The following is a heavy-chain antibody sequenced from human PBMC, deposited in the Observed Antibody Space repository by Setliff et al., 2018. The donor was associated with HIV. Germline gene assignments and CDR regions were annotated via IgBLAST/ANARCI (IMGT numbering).Heavy chain of an antibody. CDR1: GFTFSDYV. V-gene: IGHV3-30*04. J-gene: IGHJ4*02. CDR3: AKDPRAAVATICDY. Sequence: GSLRLSCAASGFTFSDYVMYWVRQAPGKGLEWVTVISYDGSNESYADSVKGRFTISRDNSKNTLYLQMNSLRAEDTAVYYCAKDPRAAVATICDYWGQGTLVTVSS. D-gene: IGHD5-12*01. CDR2: ISYDGSNE.